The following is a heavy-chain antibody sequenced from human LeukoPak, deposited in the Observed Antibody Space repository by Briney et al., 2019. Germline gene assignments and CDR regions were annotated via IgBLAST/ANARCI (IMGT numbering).Heavy chain of an antibody. CDR3: VREYVYYDSTNFDY. V-gene: IGHV4-4*07. J-gene: IGHJ4*02. CDR1: GGSISSYY. CDR2: IYTSGST. Sequence: SETLSLTCTVSGGSISSYYWSWIRQPAGKGLEWIGRIYTSGSTNYNPSLKSRVTMSVDTSKNQFSLKLSSVTAADTAVYYCVREYVYYDSTNFDYWGQGTLVTVSS. D-gene: IGHD3-22*01.